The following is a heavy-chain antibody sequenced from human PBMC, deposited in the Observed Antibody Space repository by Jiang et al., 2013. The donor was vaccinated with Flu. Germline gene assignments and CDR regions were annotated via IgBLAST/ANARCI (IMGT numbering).Heavy chain of an antibody. CDR3: ARRAGFYYDSSGYYYVN. CDR2: IIPILGIA. J-gene: IGHJ4*02. CDR1: GGTFSSYA. Sequence: VQLVESGAEVKKPGSSVKVSCKASGGTFSSYAISWVRQAPGQGLEWMGGIIPILGIANYAQKFQGRVTITADKSTSTAYMELSSLRSEDTAVYYCARRAGFYYDSSGYYYVNWGQGTLVTVSS. V-gene: IGHV1-69*09. D-gene: IGHD3-22*01.